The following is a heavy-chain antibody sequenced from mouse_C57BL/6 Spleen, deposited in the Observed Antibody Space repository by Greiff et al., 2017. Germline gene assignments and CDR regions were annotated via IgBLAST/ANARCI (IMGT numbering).Heavy chain of an antibody. CDR3: AREKTVDTDWYFDI. CDR1: GYTFTSYW. J-gene: IGHJ1*03. Sequence: VQLQQPGAELVKPGASVKLSCKASGYTFTSYWMHWVKQRPGRGLEWIGRIDPNSGGTKYNEKFKSKATLTVDKPSSTAYMQLSILASEDSAVYYCAREKTVDTDWYFDIWGTGTTVTVSS. CDR2: IDPNSGGT. V-gene: IGHV1-72*01. D-gene: IGHD1-1*01.